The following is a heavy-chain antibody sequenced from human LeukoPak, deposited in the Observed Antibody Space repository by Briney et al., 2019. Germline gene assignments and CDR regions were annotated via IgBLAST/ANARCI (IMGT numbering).Heavy chain of an antibody. D-gene: IGHD6-19*01. Sequence: ASVMVSCKASGYTFTVYYMHWVRQAPGQGLEWMGWINPNSGDTNYAQKFQGRVTMTRDTSISTAYMELSRLRSDDTAVYYYARRYSSGWYDAFDIWGQGTMVTVSS. V-gene: IGHV1-2*02. CDR2: INPNSGDT. CDR1: GYTFTVYY. CDR3: ARRYSSGWYDAFDI. J-gene: IGHJ3*02.